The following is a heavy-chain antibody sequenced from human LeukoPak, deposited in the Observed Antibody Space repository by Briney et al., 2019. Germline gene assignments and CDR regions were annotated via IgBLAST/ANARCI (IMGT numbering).Heavy chain of an antibody. CDR2: ISISGDNT. CDR3: AREVRPNDY. CDR1: GSTSGDDA. J-gene: IGHJ4*02. Sequence: GGSLRLSCTASGSTSGDDALNWFRQTPGKGLEWVSSISISGDNTHYADSVKGRFTISRDNSKNTLYLQMNSLRAEDTAVYYCAREVRPNDYWGQGTLVTVSS. D-gene: IGHD6-25*01. V-gene: IGHV3-23*01.